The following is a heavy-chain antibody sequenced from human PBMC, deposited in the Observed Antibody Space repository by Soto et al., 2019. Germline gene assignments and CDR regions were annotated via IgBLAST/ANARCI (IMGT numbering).Heavy chain of an antibody. CDR2: ITSSGSYV. D-gene: IGHD3-3*02. V-gene: IGHV3-21*01. J-gene: IGHJ6*02. CDR3: VKDEGIEAMDV. Sequence: GALRLSCVTSGFTFSRNTMNWVRQAPGKGLEWVASITSSGSYVYYADSVKGRFSASRDNAKNSLSLQMDSLRPDDTAIYFCVKDEGIEAMDVWGQGTTVTVSS. CDR1: GFTFSRNT.